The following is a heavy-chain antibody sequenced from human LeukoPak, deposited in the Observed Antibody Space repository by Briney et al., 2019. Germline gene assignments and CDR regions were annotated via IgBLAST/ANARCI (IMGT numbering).Heavy chain of an antibody. J-gene: IGHJ4*02. CDR3: ASESGTGYYPFDY. CDR2: ISSSSSYI. V-gene: IGHV3-21*01. Sequence: GGSLRLSCAASGFTFSSYSMNWVRQAPGKGLEWVSSISSSSSYIYYADSVKGRFTISRDNAKNSLYLQMNSLRAEDTAVYYCASESGTGYYPFDYWGQGTLVTVSS. CDR1: GFTFSSYS. D-gene: IGHD3-9*01.